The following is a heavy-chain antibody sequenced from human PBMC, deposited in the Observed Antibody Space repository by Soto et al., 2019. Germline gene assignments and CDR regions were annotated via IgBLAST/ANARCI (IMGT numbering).Heavy chain of an antibody. J-gene: IGHJ4*02. D-gene: IGHD6-19*01. CDR2: IYYSGST. V-gene: IGHV4-39*02. Sequence: QLQLQESGPGLVKPSETLSLTCTVSGGSISSSSYYWGWIRQPPGKGLEWIGSIYYSGSTYYNPSLKSRVTISVDTSKNHFSLKLSSVTAADTAVYYCARVSGWLVVEDYWVQGTLVIVSS. CDR1: GGSISSSSYY. CDR3: ARVSGWLVVEDY.